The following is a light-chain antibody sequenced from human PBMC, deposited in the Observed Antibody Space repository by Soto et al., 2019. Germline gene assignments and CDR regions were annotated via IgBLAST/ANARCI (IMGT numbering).Light chain of an antibody. CDR3: QQYNNWPIT. Sequence: EIVLTQSPATLSLSPGERATLSCRASQSVGSYLACYQHKPGQAPRLLIYDASNRATGIPPRFSGSGSGTGFTLTINSLQSEDFAIYYCQQYNNWPITFGQGTRLEL. V-gene: IGKV3-11*01. J-gene: IGKJ5*01. CDR1: QSVGSY. CDR2: DAS.